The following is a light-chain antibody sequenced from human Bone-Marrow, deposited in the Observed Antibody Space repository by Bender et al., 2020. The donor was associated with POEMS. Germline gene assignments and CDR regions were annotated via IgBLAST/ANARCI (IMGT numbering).Light chain of an antibody. V-gene: IGLV1-44*01. CDR3: GTWDDSLDGVV. Sequence: QSVVTQPPSASGTPGQTVIISCSGSSSNIGSNTVNWYQHFPGTAPKLLIYINNQRPPGVPDRFSGSKSGSSASLAISGLQSEDEADYYCGTWDDSLDGVVFGGGTKLTVL. CDR1: SSNIGSNT. CDR2: INN. J-gene: IGLJ2*01.